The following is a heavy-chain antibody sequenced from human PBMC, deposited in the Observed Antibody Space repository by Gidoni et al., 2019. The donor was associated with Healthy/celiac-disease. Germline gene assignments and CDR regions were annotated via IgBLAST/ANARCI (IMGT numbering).Heavy chain of an antibody. D-gene: IGHD6-13*01. V-gene: IGHV3-66*01. J-gene: IGHJ6*03. CDR2: IYSGGST. CDR3: ARDPGIAAAGYYYYYDMDV. CDR1: GFPVSSTY. Sequence: EVQLVESGGGWVQPGGSLSLSCARSGFPVSSTYMSWVRQAQGQGLEWVSVIYSGGSTYYADSVKGRFTISRDNSKNTLYLQMNSLRAEDTAVYYCARDPGIAAAGYYYYYDMDVWGKGTTVTVSS.